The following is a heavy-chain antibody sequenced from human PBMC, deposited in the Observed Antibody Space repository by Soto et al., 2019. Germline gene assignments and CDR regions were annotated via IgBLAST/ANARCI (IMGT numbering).Heavy chain of an antibody. V-gene: IGHV4-39*01. D-gene: IGHD3-10*01. J-gene: IGHJ4*02. CDR1: GGSISSSSYY. Sequence: QLQLQESGPGLVKPSETLSLTCTVSGGSISSSSYYWGWIRQPPGKGLEWIGSIYYSGSTHYNPSLKSPVTISVNTSKNQFSLKLSSVTAADTAVYYCARLGFGENPNYYFDYWGQGTLVTVSS. CDR2: IYYSGST. CDR3: ARLGFGENPNYYFDY.